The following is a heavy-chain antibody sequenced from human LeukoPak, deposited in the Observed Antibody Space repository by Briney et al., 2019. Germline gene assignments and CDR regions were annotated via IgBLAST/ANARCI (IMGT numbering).Heavy chain of an antibody. D-gene: IGHD2/OR15-2a*01. CDR1: GSSISGYS. Sequence: SETLSLTCTVSGSSISGYSWSWIRQPPGKGLEWIGYTHYSGSSNYTPSLKSRVTISVDTSKNQFSLKVSSVTAADTAVYYCARCGRNNRGYYYMEDWGKGTTVTVSS. V-gene: IGHV4-59*01. CDR2: THYSGSS. J-gene: IGHJ6*03. CDR3: ARCGRNNRGYYYMED.